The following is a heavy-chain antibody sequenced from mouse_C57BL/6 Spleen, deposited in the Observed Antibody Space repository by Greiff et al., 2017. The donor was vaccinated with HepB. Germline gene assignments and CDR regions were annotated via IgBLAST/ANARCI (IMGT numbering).Heavy chain of an antibody. V-gene: IGHV5-16*01. CDR1: GFTFSDYY. CDR2: INYDGSST. Sequence: EVMLVESEGGLVQPGSSMKLSCTASGFTFSDYYMAWVRQVPEKGLEWVANINYDGSSTYYLDSLKSRFIISRDNAKNILYLQMSSLKSEDTATYYCAREGGWGDWYFDVWGTGTTVTVSS. CDR3: AREGGWGDWYFDV. J-gene: IGHJ1*03. D-gene: IGHD3-3*01.